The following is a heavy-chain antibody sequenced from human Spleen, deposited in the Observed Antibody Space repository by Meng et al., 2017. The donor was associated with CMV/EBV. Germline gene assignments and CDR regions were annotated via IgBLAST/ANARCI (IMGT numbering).Heavy chain of an antibody. D-gene: IGHD5-18*01. Sequence: GGSLRLSCAASGFTFDDYAMHWVRQVPGRGLEWVSGISWNGVITGYAGSVRGRFTISRDNAMNSLYLQMNSLRREDTALYYCAKGPLGGYNYGRFDLWGRGTLVTVSS. CDR1: GFTFDDYA. CDR2: ISWNGVIT. J-gene: IGHJ2*01. V-gene: IGHV3-9*01. CDR3: AKGPLGGYNYGRFDL.